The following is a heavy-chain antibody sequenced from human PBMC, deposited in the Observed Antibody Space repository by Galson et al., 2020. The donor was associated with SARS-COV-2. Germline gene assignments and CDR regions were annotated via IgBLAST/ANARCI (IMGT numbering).Heavy chain of an antibody. CDR1: GYSFTSYW. J-gene: IGHJ3*02. V-gene: IGHV5-51*01. CDR3: AGTITMVRGVINDAFDI. D-gene: IGHD3-10*01. CDR2: IYPGDSDT. Sequence: GGSLRLSCKGSGYSFTSYWIGWVRQMPGKGLEWMGIIYPGDSDTRYSPSFQGQVTISADKSISTAYLQWSSLKASDTAMYYCAGTITMVRGVINDAFDIWGQGTMVTVSS.